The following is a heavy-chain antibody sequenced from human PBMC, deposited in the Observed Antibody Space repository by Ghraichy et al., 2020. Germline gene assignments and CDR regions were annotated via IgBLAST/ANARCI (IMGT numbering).Heavy chain of an antibody. CDR2: ISGSGGST. CDR1: GFTFSSYA. D-gene: IGHD6-13*01. CDR3: AKDLEYSSSWYRVPYFDY. J-gene: IGHJ4*02. V-gene: IGHV3-23*01. Sequence: GESLNISCAASGFTFSSYAMSWVRQAPGKGLEWVSAISGSGGSTYYADSVKGRFTISRDNSKNTLYLQMNSLRAEDTAVYYCAKDLEYSSSWYRVPYFDYWGQGTLVTVSS.